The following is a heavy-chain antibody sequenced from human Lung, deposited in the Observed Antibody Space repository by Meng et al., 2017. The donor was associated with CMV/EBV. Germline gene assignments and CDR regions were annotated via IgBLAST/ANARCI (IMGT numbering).Heavy chain of an antibody. V-gene: IGHV4-4*02. CDR1: GGSISSSNW. J-gene: IGHJ4*02. D-gene: IGHD6-19*01. CDR2: IYHSGST. Sequence: VELKGLGPGRVKPSGTLSLTCAGSGGSISSSNWWSWVRQPPGKGLEWIGEIYHSGSTNYNPSLKSRVTISVDKSKNQFSLKLSSVTAADTAVYYCASFPPPGKQWLVTDYWGQGTLVTVSS. CDR3: ASFPPPGKQWLVTDY.